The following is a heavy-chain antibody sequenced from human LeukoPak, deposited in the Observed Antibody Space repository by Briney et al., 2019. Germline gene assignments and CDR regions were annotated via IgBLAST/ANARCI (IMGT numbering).Heavy chain of an antibody. Sequence: SETLSLTCTVSGGSISAYYWSWIRQPPGKGLQWIGYIYYSGGTNYNPSLKSRVTISVDTSKNQFSLQLNSVTAADTAVYYCASMVPAGYFDYWGQGTLVTVSS. V-gene: IGHV4-59*01. CDR3: ASMVPAGYFDY. D-gene: IGHD2-2*01. J-gene: IGHJ4*02. CDR1: GGSISAYY. CDR2: IYYSGGT.